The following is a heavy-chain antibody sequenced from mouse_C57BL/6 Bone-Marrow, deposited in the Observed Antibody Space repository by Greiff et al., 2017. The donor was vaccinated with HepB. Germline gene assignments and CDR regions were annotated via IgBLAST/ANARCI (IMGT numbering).Heavy chain of an antibody. D-gene: IGHD1-1*01. CDR1: GFSLTSYA. J-gene: IGHJ2*01. Sequence: VQLKESGPGLVAPSQSLSITCTVSGFSLTSYAISWVRQPPGKGLEWLGVIWTGGGTNYNSALKSRLSISKDNSKSQVFLKMNSLQTDDTARYYCARNRIPIDYYGPYFDYWGQGTTLTVSS. CDR2: IWTGGGT. CDR3: ARNRIPIDYYGPYFDY. V-gene: IGHV2-9-1*01.